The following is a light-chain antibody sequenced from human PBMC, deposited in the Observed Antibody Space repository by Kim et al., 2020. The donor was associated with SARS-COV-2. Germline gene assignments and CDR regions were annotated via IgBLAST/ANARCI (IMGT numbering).Light chain of an antibody. CDR1: QSLLHGNGYNY. CDR2: LGS. CDR3: MQALQTPIT. Sequence: PDSISGRSSQSLLHGNGYNYLDWYLQKPGQSPQLLIYLGSNRASGVPDRFSGSGSGTDFTLKISRVEAEDVGVYYCMQALQTPITFGQGTRLEIK. V-gene: IGKV2-28*01. J-gene: IGKJ5*01.